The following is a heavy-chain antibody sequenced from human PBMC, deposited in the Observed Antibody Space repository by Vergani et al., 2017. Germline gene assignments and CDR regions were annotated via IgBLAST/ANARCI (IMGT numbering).Heavy chain of an antibody. CDR1: GFTFSSYS. D-gene: IGHD3-22*01. CDR2: ISSSSSYI. CDR3: AGDSSGYYTTRGAFDI. J-gene: IGHJ3*02. V-gene: IGHV3-21*01. Sequence: EVQLVESGGGLVKPGGSLRLSCAASGFTFSSYSMNWVRQAPGKGLEWVSSISSSSSYIYYADSVKGRFTISRDNAKNSLYLQMNSLRAEDTAVYYCAGDSSGYYTTRGAFDIWGQGTMVTVSS.